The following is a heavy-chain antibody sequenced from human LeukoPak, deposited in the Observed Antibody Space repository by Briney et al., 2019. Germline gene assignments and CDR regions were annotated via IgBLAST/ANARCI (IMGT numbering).Heavy chain of an antibody. CDR2: ISGSGGST. CDR3: AKSRERITMIVVNLTFDY. Sequence: GGSLRLSCAASGFTFSTYAMSWVRQAPGKGLEWVSAISGSGGSTYYADSVKGRFTISRDNSKNTLYLQMNSLRAEDTAVYYCAKSRERITMIVVNLTFDYWGQGTLVTVSS. D-gene: IGHD3-22*01. J-gene: IGHJ4*02. V-gene: IGHV3-23*01. CDR1: GFTFSTYA.